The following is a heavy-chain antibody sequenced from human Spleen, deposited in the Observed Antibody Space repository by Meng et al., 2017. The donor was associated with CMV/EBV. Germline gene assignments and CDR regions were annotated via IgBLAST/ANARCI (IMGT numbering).Heavy chain of an antibody. J-gene: IGHJ5*02. CDR3: ATITGSSFGVWFDP. CDR1: GYTFTDYC. D-gene: IGHD6-6*01. V-gene: IGHV1-69-2*01. Sequence: KVSGYTFTDYCMHWVRQAPGQGLEWMGLIDPEDGKTIYAEKFQGRVTITADTSTDTAYMELSSLRSEDTAVYYCATITGSSFGVWFDPWGQGTLVTVSS. CDR2: IDPEDGKT.